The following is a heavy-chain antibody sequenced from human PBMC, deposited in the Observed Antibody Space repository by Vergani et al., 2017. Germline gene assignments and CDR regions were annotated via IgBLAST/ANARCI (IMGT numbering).Heavy chain of an antibody. D-gene: IGHD1-26*01. J-gene: IGHJ4*02. CDR3: ARDNSGSYIDY. CDR1: GYTFTSYY. CDR2: IIPIFGTA. Sequence: QVQLVQSGAEVKKPGASVKVSCKASGYTFTSYYMHWVRQAPGQGLEWMGGIIPIFGTANYAQKFQGRVTITADESTSTAYMELSSLRSEDTAVYYCARDNSGSYIDYWGQGTLVTVSS. V-gene: IGHV1-69*01.